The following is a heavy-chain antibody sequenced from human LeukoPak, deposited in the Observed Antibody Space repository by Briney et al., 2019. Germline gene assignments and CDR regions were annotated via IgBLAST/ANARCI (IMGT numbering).Heavy chain of an antibody. CDR3: ARQRYSGYYIELYYFDY. CDR1: GGSISSYS. V-gene: IGHV4-59*08. J-gene: IGHJ4*02. CDR2: IHYSGST. Sequence: SETLSLTCTVSGGSISSYSWSWIRQPPGKGLECIGYIHYSGSTNYNPSLKSRVTISIDTSKNQFSLKLSSVTAADTAVYYCARQRYSGYYIELYYFDYWGQGTLVTVSS. D-gene: IGHD1-26*01.